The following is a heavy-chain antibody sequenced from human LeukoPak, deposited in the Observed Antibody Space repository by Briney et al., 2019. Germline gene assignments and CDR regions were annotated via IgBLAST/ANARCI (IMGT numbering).Heavy chain of an antibody. V-gene: IGHV4-59*11. J-gene: IGHJ3*02. Sequence: SETLSLTCTVSGGSISSHYWSWIRQPPGKGLEWIGYIYYSGSTNYNPSLKSRVTISVDTSKNQFSLKLSSVTAADTAVYYCARANYDILTGYPDAFDIWGQGTMVTVSS. D-gene: IGHD3-9*01. CDR3: ARANYDILTGYPDAFDI. CDR2: IYYSGST. CDR1: GGSISSHY.